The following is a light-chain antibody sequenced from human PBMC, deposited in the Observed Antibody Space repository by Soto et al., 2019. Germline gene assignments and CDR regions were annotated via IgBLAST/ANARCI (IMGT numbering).Light chain of an antibody. Sequence: EIVMTQSPPTLSVSPGDGATLSCRASQSVNSNLAWYQQKPGQAPRLLIYGASRRAMHIPARFSGSGSGTEFALTISGLQYEDFAVYYCQQYDSGPPLTFGGGTKV. CDR3: QQYDSGPPLT. CDR1: QSVNSN. J-gene: IGKJ4*01. V-gene: IGKV3-15*01. CDR2: GAS.